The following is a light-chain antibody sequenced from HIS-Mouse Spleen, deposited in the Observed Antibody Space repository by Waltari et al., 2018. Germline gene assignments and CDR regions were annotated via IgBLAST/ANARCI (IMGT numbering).Light chain of an antibody. J-gene: IGLJ2*01. Sequence: SYELTQPPSVSVSPRQTARITCSGDALPKKYAYWYQQKSGQAPVLVIYEDSKRPSGIPGGFSGSSSGTMATLTISGAQVEDEADYYCYSTDSSGNHRVFGGGTKLTVL. CDR1: ALPKKY. V-gene: IGLV3-10*01. CDR2: EDS. CDR3: YSTDSSGNHRV.